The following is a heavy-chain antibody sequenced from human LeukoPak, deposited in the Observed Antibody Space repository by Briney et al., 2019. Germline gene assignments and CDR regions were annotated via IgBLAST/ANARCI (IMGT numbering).Heavy chain of an antibody. Sequence: PSETLSLTCSVSGGSIRSSSYYWGWIRQPPGKGLEWIGEINHSGSTNYNPSLKSRVTISVDTSKNQFSLKLSSVTAADTAVYYCAREAAAEDYWGQGTLVTVSS. CDR3: AREAAAEDY. CDR1: GGSIRSSSYY. J-gene: IGHJ4*02. CDR2: INHSGST. V-gene: IGHV4-39*07. D-gene: IGHD6-13*01.